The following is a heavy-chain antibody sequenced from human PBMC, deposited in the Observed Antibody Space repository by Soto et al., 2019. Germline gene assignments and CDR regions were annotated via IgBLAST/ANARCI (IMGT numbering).Heavy chain of an antibody. CDR3: ARDPGYSGYDR. J-gene: IGHJ4*02. CDR1: GFTVSSNY. Sequence: GGSLRLSCAASGFTVSSNYMSWVRQAPGKGLEWVSVIYSGGSTYYADSVKGRFTISRDNSKNTLYLQMNSLRAEDTAVYYSARDPGYSGYDRWGQGTLVTVSS. CDR2: IYSGGST. D-gene: IGHD5-12*01. V-gene: IGHV3-53*01.